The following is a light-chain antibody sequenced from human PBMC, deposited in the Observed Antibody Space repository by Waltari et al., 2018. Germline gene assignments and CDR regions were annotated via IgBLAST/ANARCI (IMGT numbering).Light chain of an antibody. V-gene: IGKV1-39*01. J-gene: IGKJ1*01. CDR1: QSISSY. Sequence: DIQMTQSPSSLSASVGDIVTITCRASQSISSYLNWYQQKPGKAPKLLIYAASSLQSGVPSRFSGSGSGTDFTLTISSLQPEDFATYYCQQSYSTPPCTFGQGTKVEIK. CDR3: QQSYSTPPCT. CDR2: AAS.